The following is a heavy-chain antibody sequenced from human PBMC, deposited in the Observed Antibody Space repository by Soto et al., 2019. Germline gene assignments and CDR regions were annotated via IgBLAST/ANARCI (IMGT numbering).Heavy chain of an antibody. J-gene: IGHJ4*02. V-gene: IGHV1-3*01. Sequence: XSVKVSFNASGYTFTSYAMHLVRQAPGQRLEWMGWINAGNGNTKYSQKFQGRVTITRDTSASTAYMELSSLRSEDTAVYYCAVNPSQSPLHWGQGTLVTVSS. CDR1: GYTFTSYA. CDR2: INAGNGNT. CDR3: AVNPSQSPLH. D-gene: IGHD2-2*01.